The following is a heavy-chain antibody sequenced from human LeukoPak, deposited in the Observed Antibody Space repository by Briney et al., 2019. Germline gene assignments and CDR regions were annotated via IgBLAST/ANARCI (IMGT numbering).Heavy chain of an antibody. D-gene: IGHD3-10*01. CDR2: INHSGRT. CDR3: ASALVTMVRGVIGY. V-gene: IGHV4-34*01. Sequence: SETLSLTCAVYGGSFSGYYWSWIRQPPGKGLEWIWEINHSGRTNYNTSLKSRVTISVDTSKKQFSLKLSYMTAAHTAVYYCASALVTMVRGVIGYWGQGTLVTVSS. CDR1: GGSFSGYY. J-gene: IGHJ4*02.